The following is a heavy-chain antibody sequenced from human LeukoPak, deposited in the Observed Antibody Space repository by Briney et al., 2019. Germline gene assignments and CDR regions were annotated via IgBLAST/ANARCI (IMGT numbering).Heavy chain of an antibody. CDR1: GFTFDDYA. CDR3: AKGTSSWHEFDY. D-gene: IGHD6-13*01. J-gene: IGHJ4*02. V-gene: IGHV3-43D*03. CDR2: TWDGGST. Sequence: GGSLRLSCAASGFTFDDYAMHWVRQTPGKGLERVSLTWDGGSTYYAGSVEGRFTISRDNTKNSLYLQMNSLRAEDTALYYCAKGTSSWHEFDYWGQGTLVTVSS.